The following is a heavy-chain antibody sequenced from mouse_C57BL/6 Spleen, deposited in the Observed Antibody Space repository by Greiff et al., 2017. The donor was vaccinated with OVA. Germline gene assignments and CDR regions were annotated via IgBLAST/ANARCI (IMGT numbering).Heavy chain of an antibody. D-gene: IGHD2-1*01. CDR3: ASEKIYYGNYDD. CDR2: IYPGSGSP. V-gene: IGHV1-55*01. CDR1: GYTFTSYW. J-gene: IGHJ2*01. Sequence: QVQLQQPGAELVKPGASVTMSCKASGYTFTSYWITWVKQRPGQGLEWIGDIYPGSGSPNYNEKFKSKATLTVDTSSSTAYLQLSSLTSEDSAVYYCASEKIYYGNYDDWGQGTTLKVSS.